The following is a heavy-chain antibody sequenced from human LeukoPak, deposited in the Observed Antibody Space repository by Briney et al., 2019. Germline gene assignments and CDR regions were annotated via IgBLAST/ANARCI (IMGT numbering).Heavy chain of an antibody. CDR2: IYYSGST. CDR1: GGSISSGDYY. V-gene: IGHV4-30-4*08. J-gene: IGHJ5*02. Sequence: SETLSLTCTVSGGSISSGDYYWSWIRQPPGKGLEWIGYIYYSGSTYYNPSLKSRVTISVDTSKNQFSLRLSSVTAADTAVYYCDRDIVVVPAAIAWFDPWGQGTLVTVSS. D-gene: IGHD2-2*01. CDR3: DRDIVVVPAAIAWFDP.